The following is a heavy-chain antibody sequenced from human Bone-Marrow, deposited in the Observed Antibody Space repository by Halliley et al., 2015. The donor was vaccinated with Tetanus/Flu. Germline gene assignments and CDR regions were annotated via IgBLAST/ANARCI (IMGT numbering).Heavy chain of an antibody. CDR2: INGDGNEI. D-gene: IGHD3-16*01. V-gene: IGHV3-7*03. J-gene: IGHJ4*02. CDR3: LGGLGWQPDY. Sequence: KGLEWVAVINGDGNEIYYVDSVKGRFTISRDNARNSLYLQMNSLTLEDTAVYFCLGGLGWQPDYWGQGTLVSVSS.